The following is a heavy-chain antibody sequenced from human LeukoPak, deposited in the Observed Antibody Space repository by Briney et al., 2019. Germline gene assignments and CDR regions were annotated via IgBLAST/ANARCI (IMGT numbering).Heavy chain of an antibody. D-gene: IGHD3-10*01. J-gene: IGHJ3*02. Sequence: GGSLRLSCAASGFTFSSYGMHWVRQAPGKGLEWVAVISYDGSNKYYADSVKGRFTISRDNSKNTLYLQMNSLRAEDTAVYYCATHRDSSYDYRSGSDRHAAIDMWGQGTMVSVSS. V-gene: IGHV3-30*03. CDR2: ISYDGSNK. CDR3: ATHRDSSYDYRSGSDRHAAIDM. CDR1: GFTFSSYG.